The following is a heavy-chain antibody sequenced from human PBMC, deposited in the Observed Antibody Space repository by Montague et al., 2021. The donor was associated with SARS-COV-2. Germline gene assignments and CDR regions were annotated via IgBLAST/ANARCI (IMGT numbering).Heavy chain of an antibody. CDR3: ARHYSATLAAVY. CDR1: GGSISSFY. J-gene: IGHJ4*02. CDR2: IFDSGST. V-gene: IGHV4-59*08. D-gene: IGHD2-15*01. Sequence: SETLSLTCTVSGGSISSFYWSWFRQPPGKGLEWIGYIFDSGSTNYNPSLTSRATMSVDTSKNQFSLKVNSVTAADTAVYYCARHYSATLAAVYWGQGTLVTVSS.